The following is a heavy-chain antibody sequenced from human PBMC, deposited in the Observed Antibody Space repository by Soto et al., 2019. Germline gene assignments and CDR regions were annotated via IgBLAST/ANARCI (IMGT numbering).Heavy chain of an antibody. J-gene: IGHJ6*02. CDR3: AREKYQLPYYYYYGMDV. Sequence: SVKVSCKASGGTFSSYAISWVRQAPGQGLEWMGGIIPIFGTANYAQKFQGRVTITADESTSTAYMELSSLRSEDTAVYYCAREKYQLPYYYYYGMDVCGQGTTVTVSS. CDR1: GGTFSSYA. V-gene: IGHV1-69*13. D-gene: IGHD2-2*01. CDR2: IIPIFGTA.